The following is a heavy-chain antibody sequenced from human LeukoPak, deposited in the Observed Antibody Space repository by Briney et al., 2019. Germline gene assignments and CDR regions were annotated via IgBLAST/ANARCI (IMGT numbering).Heavy chain of an antibody. J-gene: IGHJ4*02. Sequence: GGSLRLSCAASGFTVTSNYMSWVRQAPGKGLEWVSVIYSGSNTYYADSVKGRFTISRDNSKNTLYLQMNSLRVEDTAVYYCARGPYCDGISCQSFFDYWGQGALVTVSS. CDR2: IYSGSNT. D-gene: IGHD2-2*01. CDR1: GFTVTSNY. V-gene: IGHV3-66*01. CDR3: ARGPYCDGISCQSFFDY.